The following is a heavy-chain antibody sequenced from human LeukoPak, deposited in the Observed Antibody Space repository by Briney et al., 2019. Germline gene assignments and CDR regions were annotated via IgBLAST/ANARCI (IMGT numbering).Heavy chain of an antibody. Sequence: PGGSLRLSCAASGFKFDAYAMHWVRQVPGQGLEWVSGITWNSGSVGYADSVRGRFTISRDNAKNSLYLQMNSLRPEDTALYYCAKDGAIFGVPITRGGMDVWGQGTTVTVSS. CDR3: AKDGAIFGVPITRGGMDV. D-gene: IGHD3-3*01. J-gene: IGHJ6*02. CDR1: GFKFDAYA. V-gene: IGHV3-9*01. CDR2: ITWNSGSV.